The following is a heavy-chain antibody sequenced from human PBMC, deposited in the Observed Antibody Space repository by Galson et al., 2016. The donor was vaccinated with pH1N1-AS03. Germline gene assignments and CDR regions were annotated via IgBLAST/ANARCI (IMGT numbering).Heavy chain of an antibody. J-gene: IGHJ3*01. CDR2: MYPEDSDV. Sequence: QSGAEVKKPGESLKISCKVSGYNFMSYWIGWVRQMPGKGLEWLGIMYPEDSDVRYSPAFRGQVTISADKSISTAYLQWTSLEASDTAIYFCARPSPLGIPGRKGLYAFDLWGQGTKVTVSS. CDR3: ARPSPLGIPGRKGLYAFDL. D-gene: IGHD7-27*01. V-gene: IGHV5-51*03. CDR1: GYNFMSYW.